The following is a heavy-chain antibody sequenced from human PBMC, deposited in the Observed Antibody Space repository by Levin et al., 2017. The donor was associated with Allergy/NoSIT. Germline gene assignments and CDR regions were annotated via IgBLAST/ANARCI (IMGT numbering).Heavy chain of an antibody. Sequence: KPGGSLRLSCAASGFTFSNYSMNWVRQAPGKGLEWVSSISSRSSNIYYADSVKGRFTISRDNAKNSLYLQMNSLRAEDTAVYYCARDSTAVSSDYWGQGTLVTVSS. CDR2: ISSRSSNI. CDR1: GFTFSNYS. CDR3: ARDSTAVSSDY. D-gene: IGHD4-11*01. V-gene: IGHV3-21*01. J-gene: IGHJ4*02.